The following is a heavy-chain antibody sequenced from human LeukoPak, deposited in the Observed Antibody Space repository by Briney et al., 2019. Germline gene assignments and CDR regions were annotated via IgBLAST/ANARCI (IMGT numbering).Heavy chain of an antibody. CDR1: GGSFSGYY. CDR3: ARHGSGEWKRGSYYYYYMDV. CDR2: INHSGST. D-gene: IGHD3-10*01. Sequence: SETLSLTCAVYGGSFSGYYWSWIRQPPGKGLEWIGEINHSGSTNYNPSLKSRVTISVDTSKNQFSLKLSSVTAADTAVYYCARHGSGEWKRGSYYYYYMDVWGKGTTVTISS. J-gene: IGHJ6*03. V-gene: IGHV4-34*01.